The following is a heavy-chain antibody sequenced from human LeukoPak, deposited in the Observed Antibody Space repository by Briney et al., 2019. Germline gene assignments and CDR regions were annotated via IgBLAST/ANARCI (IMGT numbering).Heavy chain of an antibody. Sequence: SETLSLTCNVSGDSISSSSYYWGWIRVPPGKGLEWIGSIYYAGSTYYNPSLKSRVTLSVDTSTNHFSLNIKSVTAADTAMYYCARGRRIVVLPGRGYFDLWGRGTLVTVSS. V-gene: IGHV4-39*02. CDR1: GDSISSSSYY. J-gene: IGHJ2*01. CDR3: ARGRRIVVLPGRGYFDL. CDR2: IYYAGST. D-gene: IGHD4/OR15-4a*01.